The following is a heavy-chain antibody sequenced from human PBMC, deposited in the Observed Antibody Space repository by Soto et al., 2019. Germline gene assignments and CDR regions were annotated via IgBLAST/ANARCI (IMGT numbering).Heavy chain of an antibody. J-gene: IGHJ3*01. CDR3: AKATATGGGAFDF. V-gene: IGHV3-23*01. D-gene: IGHD2-8*02. Sequence: ESLRLACAASGFICSSYDMSWIRQAPGKGLRWVSTILAGGSTSYADSVKGRFPTSRRRSTNTVFLQLNSLEAVDTAVYYCAKATATGGGAFDFCGQGTMVTV. CDR1: GFICSSYD. CDR2: ILAGGST.